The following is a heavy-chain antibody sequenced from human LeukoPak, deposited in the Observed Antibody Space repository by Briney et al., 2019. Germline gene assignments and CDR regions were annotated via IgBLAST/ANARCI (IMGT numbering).Heavy chain of an antibody. D-gene: IGHD5-12*01. CDR1: GFTFSTYA. V-gene: IGHV3-30-3*02. CDR2: TSFDESNK. CDR3: AKNKEIAYSGYEWFDY. J-gene: IGHJ4*02. Sequence: GGSLRLSCAASGFTFSTYAMHWVRQAPGKGLEWVAFTSFDESNKFYADSVKGRFTISRDNSKNTLYLQMNSLRAEDTAVYYCAKNKEIAYSGYEWFDYWGQGALVTVSS.